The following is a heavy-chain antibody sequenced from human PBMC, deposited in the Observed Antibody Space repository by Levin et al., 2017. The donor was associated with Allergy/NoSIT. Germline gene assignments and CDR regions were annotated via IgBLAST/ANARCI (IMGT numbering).Heavy chain of an antibody. J-gene: IGHJ4*02. CDR2: IYSGGST. V-gene: IGHV3-53*01. CDR1: GFTVSSNY. Sequence: TGGSLRLSCAASGFTVSSNYMSWVRQAPGKGLEWVSVIYSGGSTYYADSVKGRFTISRDNSKNTLYLQMNSLRAEDTAVYYCARVADYTFDYWGQGTLVTVSS. CDR3: ARVADYTFDY. D-gene: IGHD3-16*01.